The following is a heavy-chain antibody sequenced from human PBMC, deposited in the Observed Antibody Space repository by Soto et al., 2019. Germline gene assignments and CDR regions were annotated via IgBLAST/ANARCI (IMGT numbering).Heavy chain of an antibody. CDR3: ARVMYSGYAYPVY. CDR2: ISYDGSNK. V-gene: IGHV3-30-3*01. J-gene: IGHJ4*02. CDR1: GFTFRTYA. Sequence: VHLVEAWGGVVQPGRSLRLSCAASGFTFRTYAMHWVRQAPGKGLEWVAVISYDGSNKYYADSVKGRFTISRDNSKKTLYMQMNSLRAEDTAFYFCARVMYSGYAYPVYWGQGTLVTLSS. D-gene: IGHD5-12*01.